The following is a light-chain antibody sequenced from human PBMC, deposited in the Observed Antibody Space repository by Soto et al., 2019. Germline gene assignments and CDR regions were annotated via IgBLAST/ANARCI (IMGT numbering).Light chain of an antibody. Sequence: EIVMTQSPVTLSVSPGETATLSCRASQSIGFHLVWYLQRPGQTPRLVIYSASIRAPGVPDRFSGSGSGTEFALTINRLQSEDFAVYYCQQYDDWTLYTFGQGTQVEI. CDR3: QQYDDWTLYT. CDR1: QSIGFH. CDR2: SAS. V-gene: IGKV3-15*01. J-gene: IGKJ2*01.